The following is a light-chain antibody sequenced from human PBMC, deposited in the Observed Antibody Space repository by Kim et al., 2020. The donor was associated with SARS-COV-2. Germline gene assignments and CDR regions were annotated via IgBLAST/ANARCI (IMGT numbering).Light chain of an antibody. V-gene: IGLV1-47*02. CDR1: SSNIGINF. Sequence: QSVLSQPPSASGTPGQTVTISCSGSSSNIGINFVYWYQQLPGTAPKLIMFTNNQRPSWVPDRFSGSKSGTSASLVISGLRYEDEADYFCAAWDDSVSGSIWVFGGGTQLTVL. CDR3: AAWDDSVSGSIWV. CDR2: TNN. J-gene: IGLJ3*02.